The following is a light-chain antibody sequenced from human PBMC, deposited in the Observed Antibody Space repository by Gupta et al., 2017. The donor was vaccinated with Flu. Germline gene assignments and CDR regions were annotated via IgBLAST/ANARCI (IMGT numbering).Light chain of an antibody. CDR2: EGS. J-gene: IGLJ3*02. V-gene: IGLV2-23*01. CDR1: SSDVGSYNL. Sequence: QSALTPPASASGSPGQSITISCTGTSSDVGSYNLVTWYQQHPGKAPKLMIYEGSKRPSGVSNRFSGSKSGNTASLTISGLQAEDEADYYCCSYAGSSTNWVFGGGTKLTVL. CDR3: CSYAGSSTNWV.